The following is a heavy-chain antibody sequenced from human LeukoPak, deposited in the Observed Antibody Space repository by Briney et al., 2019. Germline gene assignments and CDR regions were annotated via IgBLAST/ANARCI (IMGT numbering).Heavy chain of an antibody. CDR3: ATVYCSSTSCYANY. Sequence: SETLSLTCAVYGGSFSGYYWSWIRQPPGKGLEWIGEINHSGSTNYNPSLKSRVTISVDTSKNQFSLKLSSVTAADTAVYYCATVYCSSTSCYANYWGQGTLVTVSS. D-gene: IGHD2-2*01. J-gene: IGHJ4*02. CDR2: INHSGST. CDR1: GGSFSGYY. V-gene: IGHV4-34*01.